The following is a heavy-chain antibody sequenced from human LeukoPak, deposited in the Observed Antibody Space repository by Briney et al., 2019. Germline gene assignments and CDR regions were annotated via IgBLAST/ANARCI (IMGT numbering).Heavy chain of an antibody. CDR3: ARAKFSAYTGNPGARKSSYDMDV. D-gene: IGHD1-26*01. J-gene: IGHJ6*03. CDR2: IRHDGSNK. Sequence: PGGSLRLSCAASGFTFSSYGMHWVRQAPGKGLEWVAFIRHDGSNKYYADSVKGRFTISRDNSKNTLYLQMNSLRAEDTAVYYCARAKFSAYTGNPGARKSSYDMDVWGKGTTVTVSS. CDR1: GFTFSSYG. V-gene: IGHV3-30*02.